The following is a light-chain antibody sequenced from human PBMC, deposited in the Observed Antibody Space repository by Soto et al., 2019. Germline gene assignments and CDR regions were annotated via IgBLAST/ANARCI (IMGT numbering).Light chain of an antibody. V-gene: IGLV2-8*01. Sequence: QSALTQPPSASGSPGQTVAISCTGTSSDVGGGNYVSWYQQHPGKAPKVMIYEANKRPSGLPDRFSGSKSGTTASLTVSGLQAEDEADYYCRLYAGSSNVFGTGTKVTVL. CDR3: RLYAGSSNV. J-gene: IGLJ1*01. CDR1: SSDVGGGNY. CDR2: EAN.